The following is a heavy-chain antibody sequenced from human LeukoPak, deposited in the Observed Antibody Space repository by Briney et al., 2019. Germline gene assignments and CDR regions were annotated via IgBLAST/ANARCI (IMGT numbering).Heavy chain of an antibody. D-gene: IGHD5-24*01. CDR1: GFTFSSYS. CDR2: ISSSSSYI. Sequence: GRSLRLSCAASGFTFSSYSMNWVRQAPGKGLEWVSSISSSSSYIYYADSVKGRFTISRDNAKNSLYLQMNSLRAEDTAVYYCARVGDGYNLGAFDIWGQGTMVTVSS. V-gene: IGHV3-21*01. CDR3: ARVGDGYNLGAFDI. J-gene: IGHJ3*02.